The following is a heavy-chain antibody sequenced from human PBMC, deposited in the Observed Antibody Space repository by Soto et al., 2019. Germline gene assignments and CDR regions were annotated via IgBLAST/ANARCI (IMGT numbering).Heavy chain of an antibody. D-gene: IGHD3-22*01. CDR1: GYTFTSYY. V-gene: IGHV1-46*01. Sequence: GASVKVSCKASGYTFTSYYMHWVRQAPGQGLEWMGIINPSGGSTSYAQKFQGRVTMTRDTSTSTVYMELGSLRSEDTAVYYCARDINPVYYDSSGYYYNWFDPWGQGTLVTVSS. J-gene: IGHJ5*02. CDR3: ARDINPVYYDSSGYYYNWFDP. CDR2: INPSGGST.